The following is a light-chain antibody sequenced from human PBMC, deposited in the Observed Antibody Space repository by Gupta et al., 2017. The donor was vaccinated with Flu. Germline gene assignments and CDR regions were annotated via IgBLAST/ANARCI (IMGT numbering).Light chain of an antibody. CDR2: GAS. CDR1: QSVSSN. Sequence: EIVMTQSPATLSVSPGERATLSCRASQSVSSNLAWYQQKPGQAPRLLIYGASTRATGIPARFSGSGSGTEFTLTISSLQSEDVAVYYCQQYNNRPQTFGGGTKVEIK. CDR3: QQYNNRPQT. V-gene: IGKV3-15*01. J-gene: IGKJ4*02.